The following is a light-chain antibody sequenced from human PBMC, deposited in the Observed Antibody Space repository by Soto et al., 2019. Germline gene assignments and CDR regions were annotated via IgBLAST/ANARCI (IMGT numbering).Light chain of an antibody. CDR1: SSNIGVNF. Sequence: QSVLTQPPSASGTPGQRVIISCSGSSSNIGVNFVSWYQQLPGTAPKLLIYKNDQRPSGVPDRFSGSTSGTSASLAISGLLFDDEADYYCAAWDDSLNVVVFGAGTKVTVL. CDR2: KND. J-gene: IGLJ1*01. CDR3: AAWDDSLNVVV. V-gene: IGLV1-47*01.